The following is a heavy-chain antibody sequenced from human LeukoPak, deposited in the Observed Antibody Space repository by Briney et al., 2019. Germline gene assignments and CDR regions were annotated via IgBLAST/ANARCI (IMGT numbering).Heavy chain of an antibody. J-gene: IGHJ3*02. CDR2: IYYSGSS. D-gene: IGHD6-6*01. V-gene: IGHV4-39*01. Sequence: SETLSLTCTVSGGSINSDSYSWDWIRQPPGKGLEWIGNIYYSGSSYYNASLKSRATISVDTSKNQFSLKLSSVTAADTAVYYCARVLSSSSDAFDIWGQGTMVTVSS. CDR1: GGSINSDSYS. CDR3: ARVLSSSSDAFDI.